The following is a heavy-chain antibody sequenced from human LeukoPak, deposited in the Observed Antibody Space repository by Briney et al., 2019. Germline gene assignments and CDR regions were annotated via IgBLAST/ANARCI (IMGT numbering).Heavy chain of an antibody. D-gene: IGHD6-19*01. V-gene: IGHV1-69*06. J-gene: IGHJ4*02. CDR1: GGTFSSYA. CDR2: IIPIFGTA. Sequence: SVKVPCKASGGTFSSYAISWVRQAPGQGLEWMGGIIPIFGTANYAQKFQGRVTITADKSTSTAYMELSSLRSEDTAVYYCARGPYQWLVNVTPYSGNYFDYWGQGTLVTVSS. CDR3: ARGPYQWLVNVTPYSGNYFDY.